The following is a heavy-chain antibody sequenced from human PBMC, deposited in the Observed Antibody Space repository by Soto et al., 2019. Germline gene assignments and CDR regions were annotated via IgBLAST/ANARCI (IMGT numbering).Heavy chain of an antibody. CDR2: IWYDGSNK. Sequence: GGSLRLSCAASGFTFSSYGMHWVRQAPGKGLEWVAVIWYDGSNKYYADSVKGRFTISRDNSKNTLYLQMNSLRAEDTAVYYCARGGSGWPFDYWGQGTLVTVSS. V-gene: IGHV3-33*01. D-gene: IGHD6-19*01. J-gene: IGHJ4*02. CDR3: ARGGSGWPFDY. CDR1: GFTFSSYG.